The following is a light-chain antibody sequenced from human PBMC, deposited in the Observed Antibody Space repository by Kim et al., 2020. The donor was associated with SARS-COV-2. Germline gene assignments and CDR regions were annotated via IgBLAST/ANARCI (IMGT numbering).Light chain of an antibody. Sequence: ITISCTETSSDIGARNYNYVSWYQQLPDKAPKLIIHHVNQRPAGVSGRFSGSTSGNAASLTISGLQAEDEADYYCSSYTTISTWVFGRDPADRP. CDR3: SSYTTISTWV. V-gene: IGLV2-14*03. J-gene: IGLJ3*02. CDR2: HVN. CDR1: SSDIGARNYNY.